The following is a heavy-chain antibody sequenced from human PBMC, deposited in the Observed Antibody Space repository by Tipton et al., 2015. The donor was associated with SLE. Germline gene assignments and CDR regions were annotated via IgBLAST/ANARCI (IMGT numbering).Heavy chain of an antibody. J-gene: IGHJ2*01. CDR2: IYSSGRT. Sequence: GLVKPSETLSLTCTVSGGSITSSHWSWIRQPPGKGLEWIGYIYSSGRTVYNPSLRSRVTISVDTSKNQFSLKLSSVTAADTAVYYCARWVIAVAGTKGYWYFDLWGRGTLVTVSS. CDR3: ARWVIAVAGTKGYWYFDL. D-gene: IGHD6-19*01. V-gene: IGHV4-4*09. CDR1: GGSITSSH.